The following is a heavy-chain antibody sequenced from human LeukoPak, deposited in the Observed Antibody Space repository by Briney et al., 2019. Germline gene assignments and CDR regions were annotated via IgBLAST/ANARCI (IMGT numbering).Heavy chain of an antibody. D-gene: IGHD3-3*01. CDR1: GGTFSSYA. V-gene: IGHV1-69*05. CDR2: IIRIFGTA. Sequence: SVKVSCKASGGTFSSYAISWVRQAPGQGLEWMGGIIRIFGTANYAQKFQSRVAITTDESTSTAYMELSSLRSEDTAVYYCARESVITIFGVVIFRPLFDYWGQGTLVAVSS. J-gene: IGHJ4*02. CDR3: ARESVITIFGVVIFRPLFDY.